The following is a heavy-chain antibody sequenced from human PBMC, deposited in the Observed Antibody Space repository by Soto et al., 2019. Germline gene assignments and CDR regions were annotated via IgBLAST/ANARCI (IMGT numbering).Heavy chain of an antibody. CDR3: ARGGHVVVVTAALDY. D-gene: IGHD2-21*02. J-gene: IGHJ4*02. CDR1: GDTFTDYY. Sequence: QVQLVQSGAEVKKPGASVKVSCKASGDTFTDYYIHWVRQAPGQGLEWMGTVNPSGGHTTYAQHFLGRMTMTRDTSTSTLYMELTSLTFEDTAVYDCARGGHVVVVTAALDYWGQGTLVTVSS. V-gene: IGHV1-46*01. CDR2: VNPSGGHT.